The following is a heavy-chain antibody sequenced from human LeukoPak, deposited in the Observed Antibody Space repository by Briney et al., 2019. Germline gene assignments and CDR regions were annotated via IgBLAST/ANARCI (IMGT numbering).Heavy chain of an antibody. CDR1: GFTFSRYS. CDR3: ARDQYYYGSARTDY. J-gene: IGHJ4*02. V-gene: IGHV3-21*01. Sequence: GGSLRLSCAASGFTFSRYSMNWVRQAPGKGLEWVSFISSSSSYIYYADSVKGRFTISRDNAKNSLYLQMNSLRAEDTAVYYCARDQYYYGSARTDYWGQGTLVTVSS. CDR2: ISSSSSYI. D-gene: IGHD3-10*01.